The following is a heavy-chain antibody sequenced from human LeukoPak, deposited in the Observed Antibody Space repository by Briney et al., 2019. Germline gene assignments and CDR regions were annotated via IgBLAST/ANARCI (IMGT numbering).Heavy chain of an antibody. CDR1: GFTFRSYG. Sequence: GGSLRLSCVGSGFTFRSYGMHWVRQAPGKGLEWVAFIRHDGSKKFYADSVKGRFTISRDNAKNSLYLQMNSLRAEDTAVYYCARPLSGGYCSGGSCWYYGMDVWGQGTTVTVSS. CDR2: IRHDGSKK. CDR3: ARPLSGGYCSGGSCWYYGMDV. V-gene: IGHV3-30*02. D-gene: IGHD2-15*01. J-gene: IGHJ6*02.